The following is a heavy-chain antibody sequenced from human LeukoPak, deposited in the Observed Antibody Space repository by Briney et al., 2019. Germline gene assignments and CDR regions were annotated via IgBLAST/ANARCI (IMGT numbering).Heavy chain of an antibody. V-gene: IGHV3-7*01. CDR2: INQDGSEK. CDR1: GFIFSTYW. D-gene: IGHD6-13*01. Sequence: GGSLSLSCAASGFIFSTYWMSWVRQAPGKGLEWVANINQDGSEKYYVDSVKGRYTISRDNAKNSLYLQINSLRAEDTAVYYCARVDSSSWYFYFDSWGQGTLVTVSS. CDR3: ARVDSSSWYFYFDS. J-gene: IGHJ4*02.